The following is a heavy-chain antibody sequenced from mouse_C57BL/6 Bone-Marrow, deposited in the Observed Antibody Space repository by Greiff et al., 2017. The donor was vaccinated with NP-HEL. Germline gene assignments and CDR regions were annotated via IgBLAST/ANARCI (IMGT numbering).Heavy chain of an antibody. V-gene: IGHV5-12*01. D-gene: IGHD1-1*01. CDR3: ARQGYGSSRWYFDV. CDR1: GFTFSDYY. J-gene: IGHJ1*03. Sequence: EVKLQESGGGLVQPGGSLKLSCAASGFTFSDYYMYWVRQTPEKRLEWVAYISNGGGSTYYPDTVKGRFTISRDNAKNTLYLQMSRLKSEDTAMYYCARQGYGSSRWYFDVWGTGTTVTVSS. CDR2: ISNGGGST.